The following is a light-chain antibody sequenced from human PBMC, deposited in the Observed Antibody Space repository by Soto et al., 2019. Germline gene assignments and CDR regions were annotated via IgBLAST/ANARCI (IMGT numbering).Light chain of an antibody. CDR1: QDISTY. CDR3: QQLDSDPPWT. Sequence: IQLTQSPSSLSASVGDRVTITCRASQDISTYLAWYQQNPGRAPKLLIYLASNLHTGVPSRFSGSGSGTEFTLNISSLQPEDFATYYCQQLDSDPPWTFGQGTRMEIK. CDR2: LAS. V-gene: IGKV1-9*01. J-gene: IGKJ1*01.